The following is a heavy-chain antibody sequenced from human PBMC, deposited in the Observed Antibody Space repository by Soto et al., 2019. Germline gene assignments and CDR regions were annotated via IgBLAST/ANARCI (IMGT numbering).Heavy chain of an antibody. CDR2: IWFDGNDK. CDR1: GFTFSTYG. D-gene: IGHD6-19*01. V-gene: IGHV3-33*01. CDR3: ARERKQGLIQNWFDP. Sequence: GGSLRLSCAASGFTFSTYGMHWVRQAPGKGLEWVAVIWFDGNDKYYADSVKGRFTISRDNSKNRLYLQMNSLRAEDTAVYYCARERKQGLIQNWFDPWGQGTLVTVSS. J-gene: IGHJ5*02.